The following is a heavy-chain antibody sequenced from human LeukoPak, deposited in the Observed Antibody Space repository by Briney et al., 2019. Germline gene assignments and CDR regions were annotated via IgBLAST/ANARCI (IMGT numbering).Heavy chain of an antibody. D-gene: IGHD5-12*01. J-gene: IGHJ4*02. CDR3: ARGDGSSYDKYYFDY. CDR2: IT. Sequence: SETLSLTCAVYGGSFSGYYWSWIRQPPGKGLEWIGEITNYNPSLKSRVTISVDTSKNQFSLKLNSVTAADTAVYYCARGDGSSYDKYYFDYWGQGTLVTVSS. CDR1: GGSFSGYY. V-gene: IGHV4-34*01.